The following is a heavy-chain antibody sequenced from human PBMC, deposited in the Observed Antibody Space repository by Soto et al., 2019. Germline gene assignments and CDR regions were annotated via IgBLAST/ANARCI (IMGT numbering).Heavy chain of an antibody. CDR2: VSDNGGSRGGT. J-gene: IGHJ3*02. CDR1: GFMFNNSA. CDR3: ARAKAVVIAALDI. V-gene: IGHV3-23*01. Sequence: EVELLESGGGLVQPGGSLRLSCKASGFMFNNSAMTWVRQAPGQGLQWVASVSDNGGSRGGTYYADSVKGRFTISRDNSKNTLYLQMDSLTGADTAVYYCARAKAVVIAALDIWGQWTMVTVSS. D-gene: IGHD2-21*01.